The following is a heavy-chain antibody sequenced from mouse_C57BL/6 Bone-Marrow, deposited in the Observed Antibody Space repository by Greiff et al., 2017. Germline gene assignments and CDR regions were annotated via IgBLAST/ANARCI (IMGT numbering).Heavy chain of an antibody. CDR2: IDPENGDT. J-gene: IGHJ2*01. CDR3: TTPATYYFEY. CDR1: GFNIKDDY. V-gene: IGHV14-4*01. Sequence: VQLQQSGAELVRPGASVKLSCTASGFNIKDDYMHWVKQRPEQGLEWIGWIDPENGDTEYASKFQGKATITAHTSSNTAYLQLSSLTSEDTAVYYGTTPATYYFEYCGQGTTLTVSS.